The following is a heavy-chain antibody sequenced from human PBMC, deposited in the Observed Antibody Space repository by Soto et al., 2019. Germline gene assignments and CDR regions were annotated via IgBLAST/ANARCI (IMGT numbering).Heavy chain of an antibody. D-gene: IGHD2-15*01. CDR2: IDGSGGDT. Sequence: EVQLLESGGGLVQPGGAPRIPCGSPGFTFSCQAIGLGRQAPGAGLEWVSVIDGSGGDTSFADSVKGRFTISRDNSKNTLYLHMNSLRAEDTARYYCVKETVAAAYVETSPFDFWGQGTLVTVSS. CDR1: GFTFSCQA. CDR3: VKETVAAAYVETSPFDF. J-gene: IGHJ4*02. V-gene: IGHV3-23*01.